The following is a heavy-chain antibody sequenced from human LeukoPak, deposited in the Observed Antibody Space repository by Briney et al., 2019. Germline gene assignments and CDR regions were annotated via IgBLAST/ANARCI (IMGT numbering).Heavy chain of an antibody. V-gene: IGHV3-66*01. CDR2: IYSGGST. D-gene: IGHD5-12*01. J-gene: IGHJ4*02. CDR3: AKDVQRNSGDYDLFWYFDN. CDR1: GFTVSSNY. Sequence: GGSLRLSCAATGFTVSSNYMSWVRQAPGKGLEWVSVIYSGGSTYYADSVKGRFTISRDNSKNTLYLQMNSLRAEDTAVYYCAKDVQRNSGDYDLFWYFDNWGQGTLVTVSS.